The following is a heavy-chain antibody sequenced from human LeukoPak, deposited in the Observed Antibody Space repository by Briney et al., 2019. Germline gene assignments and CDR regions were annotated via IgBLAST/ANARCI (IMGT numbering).Heavy chain of an antibody. CDR3: TRAHTNYYDSSGF. J-gene: IGHJ4*02. V-gene: IGHV3-48*01. CDR2: ISSGSSTI. Sequence: GGSLRLSCAASGFTFSSYAMSWVRQAPGKGLEWVSYISSGSSTIYYADSVKGRFTISRDNAKNTLYLQMNSLRAEDTAVYYCTRAHTNYYDSSGFWGQGTLVTVSS. D-gene: IGHD3-22*01. CDR1: GFTFSSYA.